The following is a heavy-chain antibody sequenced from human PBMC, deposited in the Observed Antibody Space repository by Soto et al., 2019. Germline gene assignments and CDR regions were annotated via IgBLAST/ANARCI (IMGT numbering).Heavy chain of an antibody. CDR2: IFYSRTT. Sequence: QVQLHESGPGLVKPSQTLSLTCTVSGGSINSGGYYWTWIRQHPGKGLEWIGYIFYSRTTSYNPSLKSRVTISGDTSKNQFSLTLRSVTAADSAVYYCARKSPGELAYYFDFWGQGTPVTVSS. D-gene: IGHD3-16*01. CDR3: ARKSPGELAYYFDF. CDR1: GGSINSGGYY. J-gene: IGHJ4*01. V-gene: IGHV4-31*03.